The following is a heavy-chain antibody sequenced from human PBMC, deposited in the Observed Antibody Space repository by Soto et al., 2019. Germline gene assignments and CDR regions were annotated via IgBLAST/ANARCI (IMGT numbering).Heavy chain of an antibody. D-gene: IGHD4-17*01. CDR3: ARASDYGDYEVRAFDI. V-gene: IGHV1-8*01. CDR1: GYTFTSYD. J-gene: IGHJ3*02. CDR2: MNPNSGNT. Sequence: ASGKVSCKASGYTFTSYDINWVRQATGQGLEWMGWMNPNSGNTGYAQKFQGRVTMTRNTSISTAYMELSSLRSEDTAVYYCARASDYGDYEVRAFDIWGQGTMVTVSS.